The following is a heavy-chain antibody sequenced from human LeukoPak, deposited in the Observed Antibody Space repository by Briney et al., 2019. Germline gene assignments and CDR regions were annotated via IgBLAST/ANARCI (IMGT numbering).Heavy chain of an antibody. Sequence: GGSLRLSCAASGFTFRSYSMNWVRQAPGKGLEWVSYISSDSGTIYYADSVKGRFTISRDNAKNSLYLQMNSLRAEDTAVYYCAMVRGVIFDYWGQGALVTVSS. V-gene: IGHV3-48*04. CDR1: GFTFRSYS. D-gene: IGHD3-10*01. CDR2: ISSDSGTI. J-gene: IGHJ4*02. CDR3: AMVRGVIFDY.